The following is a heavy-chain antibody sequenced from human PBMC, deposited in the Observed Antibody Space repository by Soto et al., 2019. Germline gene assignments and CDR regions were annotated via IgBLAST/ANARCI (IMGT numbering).Heavy chain of an antibody. D-gene: IGHD1-26*01. CDR1: GFTFSSYS. CDR2: ISSGSKTI. V-gene: IGHV3-48*02. J-gene: IGHJ4*02. CDR3: AREDILGARSFDY. Sequence: GGSLRLSCAASGFTFSSYSVNWVRQAPGKGLEWVSYISSGSKTIYYADSVKGRFTVSRDNAKNSQYLQMNSLRDEDTAIYYCAREDILGARSFDYWGQGTLVTVSS.